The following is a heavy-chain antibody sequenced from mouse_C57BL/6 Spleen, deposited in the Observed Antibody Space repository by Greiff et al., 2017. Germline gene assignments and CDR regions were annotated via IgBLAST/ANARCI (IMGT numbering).Heavy chain of an antibody. V-gene: IGHV1-64*01. CDR3: AGFDYDWYFDV. CDR1: GYTFTSYW. D-gene: IGHD2-4*01. J-gene: IGHJ1*03. Sequence: QVQLKQPGAELVKPGASVKLSCKASGYTFTSYWMHWVKQRPGQGLEWIGMIHPNSGSTNYNEKFKSKATLTVDKSSSTAYMQLSSLTSEDSAVYYCAGFDYDWYFDVWGTGTTVTVSS. CDR2: IHPNSGST.